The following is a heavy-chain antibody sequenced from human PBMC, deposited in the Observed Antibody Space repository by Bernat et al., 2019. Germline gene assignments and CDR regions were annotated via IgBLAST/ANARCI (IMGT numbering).Heavy chain of an antibody. Sequence: QLQLQESGPGLVKPSETLSLTCTVSGGSIITGSYYWGWIRQPPGKGLEWIGSIYYSGSTYYNPSLKSRVTISVDTSKKQFSLNLNSVTAADTAVYYCARLGSSSDAFDIWGQGTMVTVSS. CDR3: ARLGSSSDAFDI. CDR2: IYYSGST. CDR1: GGSIITGSYY. D-gene: IGHD6-6*01. J-gene: IGHJ3*02. V-gene: IGHV4-39*01.